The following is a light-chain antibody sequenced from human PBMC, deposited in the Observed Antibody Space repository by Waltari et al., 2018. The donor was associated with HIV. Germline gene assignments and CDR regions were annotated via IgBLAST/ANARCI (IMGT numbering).Light chain of an antibody. CDR1: SSNIGRNT. CDR3: AAWDDSLSGLVV. CDR2: SNN. J-gene: IGLJ2*01. V-gene: IGLV1-44*01. Sequence: QSVLTQPPSASGTPGQRVTISCSGRSSNIGRNTVHWYQPLPGTAPRLLIYSNNQRPSGVPDRFSVSNSGTSASLAISGLQSEDEADYYCAAWDDSLSGLVVFGGGTKLTVL.